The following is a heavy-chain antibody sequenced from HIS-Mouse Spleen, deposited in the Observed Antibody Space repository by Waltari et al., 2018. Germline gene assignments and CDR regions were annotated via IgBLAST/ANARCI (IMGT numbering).Heavy chain of an antibody. J-gene: IGHJ5*02. CDR1: GFPLSSSW. CDR2: ISSSSSTI. CDR3: ARDLGNWFDP. V-gene: IGHV3-48*01. Sequence: EVQLVESGGGLVQPGGSLRLSCAASGFPLSSSWMHWVRQAPGKGLVWVSYISSSSSTIYYADSVKGRFTISRDNAKNSLYLQMNSLRAEDTAVYYCARDLGNWFDPWGQGTLVTVSS.